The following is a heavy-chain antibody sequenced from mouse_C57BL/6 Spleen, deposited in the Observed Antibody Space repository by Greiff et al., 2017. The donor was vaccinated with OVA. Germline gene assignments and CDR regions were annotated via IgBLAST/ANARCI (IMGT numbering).Heavy chain of an antibody. CDR3: ARQGEYYGSILWYLDV. Sequence: EVKLMESGGGLVKPGGSLKLSCAASGFTFSDYGMHWVRQAPEKGLEWVAYISSGSSTIYYADTVKGRFTISRDNAKNTLFLQMTSLRSEDTAMYYSARQGEYYGSILWYLDVWGKGTTVTVSS. J-gene: IGHJ1*03. D-gene: IGHD1-1*01. CDR1: GFTFSDYG. CDR2: ISSGSSTI. V-gene: IGHV5-17*01.